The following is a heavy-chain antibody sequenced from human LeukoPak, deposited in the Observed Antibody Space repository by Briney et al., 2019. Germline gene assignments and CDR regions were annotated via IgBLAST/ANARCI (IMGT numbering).Heavy chain of an antibody. CDR3: ARDYALVGFYS. CDR2: IWYDGSKK. V-gene: IGHV3-33*01. J-gene: IGHJ4*02. Sequence: GGSLRLSCAASGFTFSTYGMHGVRQAPGKGLEWVAVIWYDGSKKYYADSVKGRFTISRDDSKNTVFLQLNSLRAADTAVYYCARDYALVGFYSWGQGTLVTVSS. D-gene: IGHD2-2*01. CDR1: GFTFSTYG.